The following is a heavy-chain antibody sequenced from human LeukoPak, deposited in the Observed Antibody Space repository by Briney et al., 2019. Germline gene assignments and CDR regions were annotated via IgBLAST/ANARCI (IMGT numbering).Heavy chain of an antibody. Sequence: ETLSLTCTVSGGSISSYYWSWVRQAPGKGLEWVSAISGGGGSTYYADSVKGRFTISRDNSKNTLYLQMNSLRAEDTAVYYCAILSDSSSWYLDGFDYWGQGTLVTVSS. CDR3: AILSDSSSWYLDGFDY. CDR2: ISGGGGST. J-gene: IGHJ4*02. CDR1: GGSISSYY. D-gene: IGHD6-13*01. V-gene: IGHV3-23*01.